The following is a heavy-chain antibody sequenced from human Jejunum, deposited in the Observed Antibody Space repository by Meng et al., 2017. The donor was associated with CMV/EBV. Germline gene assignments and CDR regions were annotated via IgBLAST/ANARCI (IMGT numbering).Heavy chain of an antibody. Sequence: GYYMHWVRQAPGQGLEWMGWINPNSGGTNYAQKFQGRVTMTRDTSFSTAYMELSRLRSDDTAVYYCARVLDIVVVPAAKWYYFDYWGQGTLVTVSS. CDR3: ARVLDIVVVPAAKWYYFDY. CDR1: GYY. D-gene: IGHD2-2*01. J-gene: IGHJ4*02. V-gene: IGHV1-2*02. CDR2: INPNSGGT.